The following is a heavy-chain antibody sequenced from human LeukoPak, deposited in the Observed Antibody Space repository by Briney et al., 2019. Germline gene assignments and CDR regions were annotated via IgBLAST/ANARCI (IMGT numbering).Heavy chain of an antibody. CDR3: ARQRFLEWYFDY. CDR1: GGSISGFY. Sequence: KPSETLSLTCTVSGGSISGFYWSWIRQPPGKELQWIGSIFYSGSTNYNPSLKSRVTISVDTFKNQFSLKLSSVTAADTAVYYCARQRFLEWYFDYWGQGTLVAVSS. V-gene: IGHV4-59*08. CDR2: IFYSGST. J-gene: IGHJ4*02. D-gene: IGHD3-3*01.